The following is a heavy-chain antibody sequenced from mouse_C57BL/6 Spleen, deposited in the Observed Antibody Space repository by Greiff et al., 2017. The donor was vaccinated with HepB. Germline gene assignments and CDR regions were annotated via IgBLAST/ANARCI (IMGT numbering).Heavy chain of an antibody. J-gene: IGHJ4*01. Sequence: VQLQQSGPELVKPGASVKISCKASGYSFTGYYMNWVKQSPEKSLEWIGEINPSTGGTTYNQKFKAKATLTVDKPSSTAYMQLKSLTSEDSAVYYCAKTAQALYAMDYWGQGTSVTVSS. CDR2: INPSTGGT. CDR3: AKTAQALYAMDY. V-gene: IGHV1-42*01. CDR1: GYSFTGYY. D-gene: IGHD3-2*02.